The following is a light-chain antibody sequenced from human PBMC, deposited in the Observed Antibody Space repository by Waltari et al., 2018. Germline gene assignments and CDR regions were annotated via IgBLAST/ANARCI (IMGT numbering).Light chain of an antibody. J-gene: IGKJ1*01. CDR1: QSVPSSY. Sequence: EIVLTQSPGTLSLSPGDRATLFCRASQSVPSSYLAWYQQKPGQAPRLLISAASSRATGIPDRFSGSESGTDFTLTISRLEPEDFAVYYCQQYYSLPWTFGQGTKVEIK. V-gene: IGKV3-20*01. CDR2: AAS. CDR3: QQYYSLPWT.